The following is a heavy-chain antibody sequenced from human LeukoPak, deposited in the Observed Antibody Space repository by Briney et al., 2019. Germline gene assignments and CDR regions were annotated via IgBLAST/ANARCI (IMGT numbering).Heavy chain of an antibody. V-gene: IGHV1-2*02. CDR1: GYSFTDYY. J-gene: IGHJ5*02. CDR2: ISPKSGGT. CDR3: ARGVAANGRLDP. Sequence: GASLKVSCKTSGYSFTDYYIHWVRQAPGQGFEWLGWISPKSGGTNYAQKFQDSVSLTRDTSIDTAYMELTNLRLDDTAIYYCARGVAANGRLDPWGQGSLIIVSS. D-gene: IGHD2-15*01.